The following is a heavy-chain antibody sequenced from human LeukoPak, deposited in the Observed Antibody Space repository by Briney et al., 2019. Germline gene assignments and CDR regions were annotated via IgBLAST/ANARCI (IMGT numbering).Heavy chain of an antibody. V-gene: IGHV4-61*02. CDR1: GGSISSGSYY. CDR3: ARAEWLDDNWFDP. Sequence: SETLSLTCTVSGGSISSGSYYWSWIRQPAGKGLEWVGRIYASGSTNYNPSLKSRVTISVDTSKNQFSLKLSSVTAADTAVYYCARAEWLDDNWFDPWGQGTLVTVSS. CDR2: IYASGST. J-gene: IGHJ5*02. D-gene: IGHD6-19*01.